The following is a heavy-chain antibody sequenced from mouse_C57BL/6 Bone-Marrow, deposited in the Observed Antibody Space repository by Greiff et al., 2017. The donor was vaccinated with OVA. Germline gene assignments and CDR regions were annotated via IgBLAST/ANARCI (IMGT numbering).Heavy chain of an antibody. CDR3: ARDPYGPFAY. CDR1: GFTFSSYA. CDR2: ISDGGSYT. Sequence: EVNVVESGGGLVKPGGSLKLSCAASGFTFSSYAMSWVRQTPEKRLEWVATISDGGSYTYYPDNVKGRFTISRDNAKNNLYLQMSHLKSEDTAMYYCARDPYGPFAYWGQGTLVTVSA. J-gene: IGHJ3*01. V-gene: IGHV5-4*01. D-gene: IGHD1-1*02.